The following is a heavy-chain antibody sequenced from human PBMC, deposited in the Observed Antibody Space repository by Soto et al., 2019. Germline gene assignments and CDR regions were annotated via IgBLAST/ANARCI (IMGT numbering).Heavy chain of an antibody. CDR2: IFGNGDGT. CDR3: AKDDTYSDSFSGFDY. CDR1: GVSFRNYA. V-gene: IGHV3-23*02. D-gene: IGHD3-10*01. J-gene: IGHJ4*02. Sequence: GSMGISSVATGVSFRNYAMNWVRKAPGKGLEWVSGIFGNGDGTYYGYSAKVGXXXXXXXSXXXXXXQXXXDTAEDTAVYYCAKDDTYSDSFSGFDYWGQGTQVTV.